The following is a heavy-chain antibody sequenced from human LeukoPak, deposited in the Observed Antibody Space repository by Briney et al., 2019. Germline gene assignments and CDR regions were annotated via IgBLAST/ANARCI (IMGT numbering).Heavy chain of an antibody. CDR2: ISGSGGST. D-gene: IGHD3-10*01. J-gene: IGHJ6*02. Sequence: GGSLRLSCAASGFTFSSYAMSWVRQAPGKGLEWVSGISGSGGSTYYADSVKGRFTISRDNFKNTLYLQMNSLRAEDTAVYYCVKAVDMVRGVTSLDVWGQGTTVTVSS. V-gene: IGHV3-23*01. CDR1: GFTFSSYA. CDR3: VKAVDMVRGVTSLDV.